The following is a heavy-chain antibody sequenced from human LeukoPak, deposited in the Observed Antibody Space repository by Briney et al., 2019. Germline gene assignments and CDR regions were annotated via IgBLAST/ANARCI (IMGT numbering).Heavy chain of an antibody. D-gene: IGHD3-10*01. J-gene: IGHJ4*02. CDR1: GFTFSSYS. CDR2: ISSSSSYI. V-gene: IGHV3-21*01. Sequence: PGGSLRLSCAASGFTFSSYSMNWVRQAPGKGLEWVSSISSSSSYIYYADSVKGRFTISRDNAKNPLYLQMNSLRAEDTAVYYCARDYYGSGSHDYWGQGTLVTVSS. CDR3: ARDYYGSGSHDY.